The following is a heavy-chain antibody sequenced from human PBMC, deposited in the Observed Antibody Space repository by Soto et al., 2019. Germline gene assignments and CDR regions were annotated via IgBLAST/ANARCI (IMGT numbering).Heavy chain of an antibody. Sequence: ASVKVSCKASGYTFTAYYLHWVRQAPGHGLEWMGWINPNSGGTNYAQNFQGRVTMTRDTSISTSYLDLSSLTSADTAMYYCARALLISTGYSYLGDALDYSGQGTLVTGSS. J-gene: IGHJ4*02. V-gene: IGHV1-2*02. CDR2: INPNSGGT. CDR3: ARALLISTGYSYLGDALDY. D-gene: IGHD3-22*01. CDR1: GYTFTAYY.